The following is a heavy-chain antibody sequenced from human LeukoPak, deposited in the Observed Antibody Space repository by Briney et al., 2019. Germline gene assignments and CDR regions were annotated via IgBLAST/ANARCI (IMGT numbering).Heavy chain of an antibody. J-gene: IGHJ6*03. CDR3: AKDYCSSTSCIPGDYYYYYMDV. CDR2: IRYDGSNK. Sequence: AGGSLRLSCAASVFTFSSYGMHWVRQAPGKGLEWVAFIRYDGSNKYYADSVKGRFTISRDNSKNTLYLQMNSLRAEDTAVYYCAKDYCSSTSCIPGDYYYYYMDVWGKGTTVTVSS. V-gene: IGHV3-30*02. D-gene: IGHD2-2*01. CDR1: VFTFSSYG.